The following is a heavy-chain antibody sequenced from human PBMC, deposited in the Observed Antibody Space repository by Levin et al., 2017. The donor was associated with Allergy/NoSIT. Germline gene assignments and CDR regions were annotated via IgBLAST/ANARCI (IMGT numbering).Heavy chain of an antibody. Sequence: SETLSLTCTVSGGSVSSATYYWSWIRQSPGKELEWIGYFYNSGSTKYNPSLESRVSISVDTSKNQFPLKLTSVTAADTAIYYCARSYSSAWGVYLDYWGQGILVTVSS. CDR3: ARSYSSAWGVYLDY. V-gene: IGHV4-61*01. D-gene: IGHD6-19*01. CDR1: GGSVSSATYY. CDR2: FYNSGST. J-gene: IGHJ4*02.